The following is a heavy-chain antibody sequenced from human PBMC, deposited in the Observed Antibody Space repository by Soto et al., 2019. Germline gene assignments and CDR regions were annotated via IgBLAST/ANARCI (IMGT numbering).Heavy chain of an antibody. D-gene: IGHD5-18*01. Sequence: GESLRLSCAASGFTFSNYAMAWVRQAPGTGLEWASIISGSSTRTYYADSVKGRFTISRDNSKNTLYLQMDTLRAGDTAVYYCAQDPVRDDAAMGAAPGYYFHYWGQGTLVTVSS. J-gene: IGHJ4*02. V-gene: IGHV3-23*01. CDR2: ISGSSTRT. CDR3: AQDPVRDDAAMGAAPGYYFHY. CDR1: GFTFSNYA.